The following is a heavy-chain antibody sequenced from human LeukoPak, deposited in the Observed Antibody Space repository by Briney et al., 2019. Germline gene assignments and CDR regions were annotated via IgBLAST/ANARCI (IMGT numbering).Heavy chain of an antibody. V-gene: IGHV4-59*01. CDR1: GGSISSYY. Sequence: SETLSLTCTVSGGSISSYYWSWIRQPPGKGLEWIGYIYYSGSTNYNPSLKSRVTISVDTSKNQFPLKLSSVTAADTAVYYCARGNLKYYGTDYWGQGTLVTVSS. D-gene: IGHD3-10*01. J-gene: IGHJ4*02. CDR2: IYYSGST. CDR3: ARGNLKYYGTDY.